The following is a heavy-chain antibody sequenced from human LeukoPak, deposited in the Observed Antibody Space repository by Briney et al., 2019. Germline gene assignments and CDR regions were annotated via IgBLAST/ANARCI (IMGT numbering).Heavy chain of an antibody. Sequence: PSETLSLTCTVSGGSISSYYWSWIRQPAGKGLEWIGCIYSSGSTNYNPSLKSRVTMSVDTSKNQFSLKVTSVTAADTAVYYCARAASHCSSTSCYERNWFDPWGQGTLVTVSS. J-gene: IGHJ5*02. V-gene: IGHV4-4*07. D-gene: IGHD2-2*01. CDR2: IYSSGST. CDR3: ARAASHCSSTSCYERNWFDP. CDR1: GGSISSYY.